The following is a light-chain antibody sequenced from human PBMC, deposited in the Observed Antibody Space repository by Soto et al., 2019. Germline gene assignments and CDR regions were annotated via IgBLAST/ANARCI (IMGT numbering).Light chain of an antibody. CDR3: QQSYNTPYT. CDR1: QNINNY. CDR2: VAS. V-gene: IGKV1-39*01. Sequence: DIQMTQSPSSLSASVGDRVTITCRASQNINNYLNWYQQKAGKGPKLLIYVASSLRSGVPSRFSGGGSGTDFTLTISSLQPEDFATYYCQQSYNTPYTFGQGTKLEIK. J-gene: IGKJ2*01.